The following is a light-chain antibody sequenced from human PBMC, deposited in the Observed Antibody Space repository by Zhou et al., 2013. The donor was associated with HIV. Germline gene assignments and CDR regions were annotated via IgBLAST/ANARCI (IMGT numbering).Light chain of an antibody. CDR2: SAS. Sequence: DILLTQSPSSLSASVGDTVTITCRSSQSISNSLNWYHQKPGKAPELLIYSASSLQSGVPSRFSGSGYATDFTLVISSLQPEDVGTYYCQQSYTSPLTFGGGPKVEIK. J-gene: IGKJ4*01. CDR3: QQSYTSPLT. V-gene: IGKV1-39*01. CDR1: QSISNS.